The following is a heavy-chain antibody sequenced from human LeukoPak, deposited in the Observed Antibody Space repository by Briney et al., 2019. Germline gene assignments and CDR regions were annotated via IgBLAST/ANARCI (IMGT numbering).Heavy chain of an antibody. CDR1: GGSISSGGYY. D-gene: IGHD1-26*01. Sequence: SETLSLTCTVSGGSISSGGYYWSWIRQPPGKGLEWIGYTYHSGSTYYNPSLKSRVTISVDRSKNQFSLKLSSVTAADTAVYYCARGKVGAFDYWGQGTLVTVSS. V-gene: IGHV4-30-2*01. CDR2: TYHSGST. CDR3: ARGKVGAFDY. J-gene: IGHJ4*02.